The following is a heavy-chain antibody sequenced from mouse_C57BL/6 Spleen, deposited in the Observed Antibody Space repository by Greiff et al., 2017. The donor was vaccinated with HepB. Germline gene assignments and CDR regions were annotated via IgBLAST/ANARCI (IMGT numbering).Heavy chain of an antibody. CDR3: AGTYYSTPYAMDY. J-gene: IGHJ4*01. D-gene: IGHD2-5*01. CDR1: GFSLTSYG. Sequence: QVQLQQSGPGLVQPSQSLSITCTVSGFSLTSYGVHWVRQSPGKGLEWLGVIWSGGSTDYNAAFISRLSISKDNSKSQVFFKMNSLQADDTAIYYCAGTYYSTPYAMDYWGQGTSVTVSS. CDR2: IWSGGST. V-gene: IGHV2-2*01.